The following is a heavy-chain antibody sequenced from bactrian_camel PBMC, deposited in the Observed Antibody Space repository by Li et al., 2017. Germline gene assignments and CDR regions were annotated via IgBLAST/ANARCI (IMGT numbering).Heavy chain of an antibody. J-gene: IGHJ4*01. D-gene: IGHD3*01. CDR2: IGSDSTT. Sequence: VQLVESGGGSVQAGESLRLSCNASTSSFTGSGYCMGWFHQPEDIRAGVAAIGSDSTTTYADSVKGRFSISQDNAKNTLYLQMDRLKPEDTGIYYCAAVDQYCVNPLWTHFTDWGQGTQVTVS. CDR3: AAVDQYCVNPLWTHFTD. CDR1: TSSFTGSGYC. V-gene: IGHV3S44*01.